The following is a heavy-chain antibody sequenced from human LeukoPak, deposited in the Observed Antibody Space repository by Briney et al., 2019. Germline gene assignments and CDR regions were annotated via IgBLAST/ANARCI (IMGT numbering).Heavy chain of an antibody. D-gene: IGHD3-10*02. CDR3: AILSVPGDYFDY. CDR2: IRYDGSNK. V-gene: IGHV3-30*02. CDR1: GFTFSSYE. J-gene: IGHJ4*02. Sequence: PGGSLRLSCAASGFTFSSYEMNWVRQAPGKGLEWVTFIRYDGSNKFYADSVKGRFTISRDNSKNTLYLQMNNLRVEDTAVYYCAILSVPGDYFDYWGQGTLVTVSS.